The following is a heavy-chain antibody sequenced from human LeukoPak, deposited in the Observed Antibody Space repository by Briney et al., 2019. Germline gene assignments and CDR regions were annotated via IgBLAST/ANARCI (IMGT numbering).Heavy chain of an antibody. V-gene: IGHV3-21*04. Sequence: GGSLRLSCAASGFTFSSYSMNWVRQAPGKGLEWVSSISSSSSYIYYADSVKGRFTISRDNAKNSLYLQMNSLRAEDTALYYCAKDFRPIGGSSGWTGTDYWGQGTLVTVSS. CDR2: ISSSSSYI. J-gene: IGHJ4*02. D-gene: IGHD6-19*01. CDR3: AKDFRPIGGSSGWTGTDY. CDR1: GFTFSSYS.